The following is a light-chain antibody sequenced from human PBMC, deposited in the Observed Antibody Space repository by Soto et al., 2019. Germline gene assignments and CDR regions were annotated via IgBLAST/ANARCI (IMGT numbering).Light chain of an antibody. V-gene: IGLV2-14*01. Sequence: QSALTQPASVSGSPGQSISISCTGGSSDIGTYNYVSWCQQHPGKVPKLMIYEVSNRPSGVSNRFSGSKSGNTASLAISGLQAQDEADYYCSSYTTSSTQVFGGGAKLTVL. CDR1: SSDIGTYNY. J-gene: IGLJ3*02. CDR2: EVS. CDR3: SSYTTSSTQV.